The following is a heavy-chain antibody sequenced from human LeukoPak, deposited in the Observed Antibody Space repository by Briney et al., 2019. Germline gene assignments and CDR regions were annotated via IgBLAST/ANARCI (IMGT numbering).Heavy chain of an antibody. V-gene: IGHV3-33*01. Sequence: GRSLRLSCAASGLTFSTYGMHWVRQAPGKGLEWVAVIWFDGSNKFYTDSVKGRFTISRDNSKNTLYLQMNSLRGEDTAVYYCARAYCSGTTCSNYYYGMDVWGQGTTVTVSS. CDR3: ARAYCSGTTCSNYYYGMDV. CDR1: GLTFSTYG. CDR2: IWFDGSNK. J-gene: IGHJ6*02. D-gene: IGHD2-2*01.